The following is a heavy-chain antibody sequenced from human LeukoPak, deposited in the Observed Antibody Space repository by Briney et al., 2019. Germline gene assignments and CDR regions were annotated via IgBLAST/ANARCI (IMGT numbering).Heavy chain of an antibody. CDR2: IYWKDEK. V-gene: IGHV2-5*01. J-gene: IGHJ4*02. CDR1: GISLTTSAEG. D-gene: IGHD6-13*01. Sequence: SGPTLVQPTQPLTLTCTISGISLTTSAEGGGWIRQPPGKALEWLALIYWKDEKRYSPSLKSRLTITKDTSKNQVVLTMTNMDPVDTATYYCARIVSSWPIDYWGQGTLVTVSS. CDR3: ARIVSSWPIDY.